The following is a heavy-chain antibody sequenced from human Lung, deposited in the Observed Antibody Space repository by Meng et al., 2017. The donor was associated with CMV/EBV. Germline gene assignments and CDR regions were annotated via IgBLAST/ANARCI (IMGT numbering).Heavy chain of an antibody. D-gene: IGHD5-18*01. CDR2: IYYSGST. J-gene: IGHJ4*02. CDR1: GGSISSGDYY. Sequence: QVKLQESGPGLVKPSQTLSLTCTVSGGSISSGDYYWSWIRQSPGKGLEWIGYIYYSGSTYYNPSLKSRVTISVDTSKNQFSLKLSSVTAADTAVYYCARALDTAMVTFDYWGQGTLVTVSS. V-gene: IGHV4-30-4*08. CDR3: ARALDTAMVTFDY.